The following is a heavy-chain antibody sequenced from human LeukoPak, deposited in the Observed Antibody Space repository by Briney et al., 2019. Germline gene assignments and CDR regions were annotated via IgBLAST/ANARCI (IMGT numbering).Heavy chain of an antibody. CDR1: GGSISSSSYY. CDR2: IYYSGST. D-gene: IGHD1-7*01. J-gene: IGHJ4*02. V-gene: IGHV4-39*01. CDR3: ARQEGTFDY. Sequence: SETLSLTCTVSGGSISSSSYYWGWIRQPPGKGLEWIGSIYYSGSTYYNPSLKSRVTISVDTSKNQFSLKLSSVTAADTAVYHCARQEGTFDYWGQGTLVTVSS.